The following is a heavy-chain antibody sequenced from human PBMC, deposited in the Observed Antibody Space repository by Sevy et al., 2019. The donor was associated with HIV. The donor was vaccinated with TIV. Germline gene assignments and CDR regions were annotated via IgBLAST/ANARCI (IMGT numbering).Heavy chain of an antibody. Sequence: GGSLRLSCAASGFTFSSYAMHWVRQAPGKGLEWVAVISYDGSNKYYADSVKGRFTISRDNSKNTVYLQMNSLRAEDTAVYYCERDIAVAGNYFDYWGQGTLVTVSS. V-gene: IGHV3-30-3*01. CDR1: GFTFSSYA. CDR2: ISYDGSNK. D-gene: IGHD6-19*01. CDR3: ERDIAVAGNYFDY. J-gene: IGHJ4*02.